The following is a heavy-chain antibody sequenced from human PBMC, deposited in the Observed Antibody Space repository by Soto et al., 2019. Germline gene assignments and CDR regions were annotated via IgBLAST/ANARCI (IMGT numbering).Heavy chain of an antibody. D-gene: IGHD2-21*01. J-gene: IGHJ4*02. CDR2: IIPIFGTA. CDR3: ARVGTAYCGGDCYLDY. V-gene: IGHV1-69*05. Sequence: GASVQVSCKASGGTFSSYAISWVRQAPGQGLEWMGGIIPIFGTANYAQKFQGRVTMTRDTSTSTVYMELSSLRSEDTAVYYCARVGTAYCGGDCYLDYWGQGTLVTVSS. CDR1: GGTFSSYA.